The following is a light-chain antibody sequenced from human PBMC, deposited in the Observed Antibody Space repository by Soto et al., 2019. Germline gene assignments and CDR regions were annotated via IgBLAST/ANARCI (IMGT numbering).Light chain of an antibody. CDR3: HPYVDSLYT. J-gene: IGKJ2*01. V-gene: IGKV3-20*01. Sequence: IVLTKSPSTLSSAPGDRATLACTPSQSINSTYLAWYQQRPGPAPRLLIYAASSRATGIPDRFSGSGSGTDLTLTISRLEPEDCTVYYTHPYVDSLYTFVQGTKL. CDR2: AAS. CDR1: QSINSTY.